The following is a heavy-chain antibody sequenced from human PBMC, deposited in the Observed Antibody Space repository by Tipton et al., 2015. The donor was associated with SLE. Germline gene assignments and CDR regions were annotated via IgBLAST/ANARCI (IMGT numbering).Heavy chain of an antibody. CDR3: AKGVERWQISDGFDI. J-gene: IGHJ3*02. CDR1: GFTFSSYW. Sequence: SLRLSCTASGFTFSSYWMHWGRPVPGRGLEWVASITGRATNTDHPDTVKGRFRISRDNLKKILYLQMNSLRVEDTAVYYCAKGVERWQISDGFDIWGQGTLVTVSS. D-gene: IGHD2-15*01. V-gene: IGHV3-23*01. CDR2: ITGRATNT.